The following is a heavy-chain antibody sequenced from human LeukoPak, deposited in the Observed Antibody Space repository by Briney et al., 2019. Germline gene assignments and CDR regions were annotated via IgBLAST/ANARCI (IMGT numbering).Heavy chain of an antibody. CDR2: VYYTGST. J-gene: IGHJ2*01. V-gene: IGHV4-59*01. D-gene: IGHD2-15*01. CDR3: ARGYCSGGSCYYFDL. CDR1: GGSISSYY. Sequence: PSETLSLTCTVSGGSISSYYWNWIRQPPGKGLAWIGFVYYTGSTNYNPSLKSRVTISLDTSKNQFSLRLSSVTAADTAVYYCARGYCSGGSCYYFDLWGHGTLVTVSS.